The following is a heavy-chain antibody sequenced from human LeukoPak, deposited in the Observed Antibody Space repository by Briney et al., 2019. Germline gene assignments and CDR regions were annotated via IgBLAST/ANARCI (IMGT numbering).Heavy chain of an antibody. J-gene: IGHJ4*02. CDR3: TRGVALATVYYFDF. CDR1: GFTFSAYG. CDR2: ISNHNGNT. D-gene: IGHD3-10*01. Sequence: ASVKVSCKTSGFTFSAYGIAWVRQAPGHGPEWMGWISNHNGNTKYAQKFQDRITVTTETSTGTASMELRSLKPDDTGIYYCTRGVALATVYYFDFWGRGNQVTVAS. V-gene: IGHV1-18*04.